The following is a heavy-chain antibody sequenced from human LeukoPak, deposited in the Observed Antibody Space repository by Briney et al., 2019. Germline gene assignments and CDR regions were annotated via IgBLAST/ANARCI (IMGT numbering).Heavy chain of an antibody. CDR2: IYYSGST. J-gene: IGHJ3*02. V-gene: IGHV4-59*08. Sequence: SETLSLTCTVSGGSISSYHWSWLRQPPGKGLEWIGYIYYSGSTNYNPSLKSRVTISVDTSKNQFSLKLSSVTAADTAVYYCACYYYDSSGYYADAFDMWGQGTMVTVSS. D-gene: IGHD3-22*01. CDR1: GGSISSYH. CDR3: ACYYYDSSGYYADAFDM.